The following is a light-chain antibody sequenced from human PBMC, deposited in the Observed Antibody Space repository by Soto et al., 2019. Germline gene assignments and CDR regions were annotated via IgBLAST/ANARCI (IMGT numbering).Light chain of an antibody. Sequence: EIVMTQSPATLSVSPGERAILSCRASQSVSSNLAWYQQKPGQAPRLLIYGASTRATGIPARFSGSGSGTEFTLTISSLQSEDFAVYYCQQYNNWPPEETFGPGTKVDIK. CDR2: GAS. J-gene: IGKJ3*01. CDR1: QSVSSN. V-gene: IGKV3-15*01. CDR3: QQYNNWPPEET.